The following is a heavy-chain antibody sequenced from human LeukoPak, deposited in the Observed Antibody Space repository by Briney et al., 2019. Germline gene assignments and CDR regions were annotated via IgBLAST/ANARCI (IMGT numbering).Heavy chain of an antibody. CDR3: ARDGDSSGYYAAFDI. J-gene: IGHJ3*02. CDR2: ISSSSSFI. Sequence: GGSLRLSCAASGFTFSSYSMNWVRQAPGKGLEWLSYISSSSSFIYYADSVKGRFTISRDNAKNSLYLQMNSLRDEDTAVYYCARDGDSSGYYAAFDIWGQGTMVTVSS. V-gene: IGHV3-48*02. CDR1: GFTFSSYS. D-gene: IGHD3-22*01.